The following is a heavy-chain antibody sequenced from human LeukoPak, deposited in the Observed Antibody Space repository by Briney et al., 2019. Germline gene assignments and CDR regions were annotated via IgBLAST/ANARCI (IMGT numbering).Heavy chain of an antibody. Sequence: ASVKVSCKASGYTFTSYGISWVRQAPGQGLEWMGGIIPIFGTANYAQKFQGRVTITADESTSTAYMELSSLRSEDTAVYYCARDRFRGYSYGLDWGQGTLVTVSS. CDR2: IIPIFGTA. J-gene: IGHJ4*02. CDR3: ARDRFRGYSYGLD. V-gene: IGHV1-69*13. D-gene: IGHD5-18*01. CDR1: GYTFTSYG.